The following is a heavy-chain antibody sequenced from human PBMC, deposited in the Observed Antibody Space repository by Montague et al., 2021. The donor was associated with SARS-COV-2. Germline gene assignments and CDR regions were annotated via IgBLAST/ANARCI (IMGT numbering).Heavy chain of an antibody. V-gene: IGHV4-34*01. CDR3: ARLRDGVVPSPILGVGPYYSYHYMDV. Sequence: SDTLSLTCAVHGTSFSGYYWNWIRQPPGKGLEWIGEINHGGSTKYSPSLKSRLTISADTSKNQFSLKLTSVAAADTAVYYCARLRDGVVPSPILGVGPYYSYHYMDVWGRGTTVTVSS. J-gene: IGHJ6*03. CDR2: INHGGST. D-gene: IGHD3-10*01. CDR1: GTSFSGYY.